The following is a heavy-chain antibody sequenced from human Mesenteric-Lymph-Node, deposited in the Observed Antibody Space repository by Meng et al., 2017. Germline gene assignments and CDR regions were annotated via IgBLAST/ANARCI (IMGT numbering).Heavy chain of an antibody. CDR3: TGGRGGSAPSDY. Sequence: GESLKISCVASGFTFSDHLMDWVRQAPGEGLEWVGRSRSKFSSYTTEYAASVRGRFTVSRDESKNLFYLQMNNLRTEDTAVYYCTGGRGGSAPSDYWGQGTLVTVSS. J-gene: IGHJ4*02. D-gene: IGHD1-26*01. CDR2: SRSKFSSYTT. V-gene: IGHV3-72*01. CDR1: GFTFSDHL.